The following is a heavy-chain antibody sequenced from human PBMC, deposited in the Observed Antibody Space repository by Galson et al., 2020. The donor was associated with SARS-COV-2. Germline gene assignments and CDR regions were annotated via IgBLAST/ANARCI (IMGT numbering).Heavy chain of an antibody. Sequence: SGPTLVHPTQTLTLTCTFSGFSLDIAAVGLGWIRQPPGDALECPGVIYWNDDKRYSPSLRSRISITKDTSKNRVVLTLTNMDPVDTGTYYCARAVAGTGGYFDPWGQGTLVTVSS. CDR2: IYWNDDK. CDR3: ARAVAGTGGYFDP. J-gene: IGHJ5*02. D-gene: IGHD6-19*01. V-gene: IGHV2-5*04. CDR1: GFSLDIAAVG.